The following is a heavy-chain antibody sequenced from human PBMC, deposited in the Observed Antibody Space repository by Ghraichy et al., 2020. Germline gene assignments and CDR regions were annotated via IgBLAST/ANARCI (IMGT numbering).Heavy chain of an antibody. CDR3: ARVGAGRGISILGVITNYFDF. D-gene: IGHD3-3*01. CDR1: GFTLSSYS. V-gene: IGHV3-48*01. Sequence: GGSLRLSCAASGFTLSSYSMNWVRQAPGKGLEWVAYISSTSGTIYYADSVKGRFTISRDNAQNSLFLQMNSLRVEDTSVYYCARVGAGRGISILGVITNYFDFWGQGTLVTVSA. J-gene: IGHJ4*02. CDR2: ISSTSGTI.